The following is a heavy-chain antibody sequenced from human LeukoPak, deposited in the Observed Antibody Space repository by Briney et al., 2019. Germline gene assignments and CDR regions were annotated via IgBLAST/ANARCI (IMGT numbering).Heavy chain of an antibody. CDR3: ASLSGYSGYETFDY. CDR2: TYYSGST. D-gene: IGHD5-12*01. Sequence: SETLSLTCTVSGGSISSYYWSWIRQPPGKGLEWIGYTYYSGSTNYNPSLKSRVTISVDTSKNQFSLKLSSVTAADTAVYYCASLSGYSGYETFDYWGQGTLVTVSS. V-gene: IGHV4-59*08. CDR1: GGSISSYY. J-gene: IGHJ4*02.